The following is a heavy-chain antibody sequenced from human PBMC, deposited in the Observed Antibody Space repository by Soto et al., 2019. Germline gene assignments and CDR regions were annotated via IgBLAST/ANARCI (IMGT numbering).Heavy chain of an antibody. J-gene: IGHJ3*02. Sequence: EVQLVESGGGLVQPGGSLKLSCAASGFTFSGSAMHWVRQASGKGLEWVGRIRSKGNSYATAYAASVKGRFPISRDDSKNTAYLQMNSLKTEDTAVYYCTRLLSDAFDIWGQGTMVTVSS. CDR2: IRSKGNSYAT. CDR1: GFTFSGSA. CDR3: TRLLSDAFDI. V-gene: IGHV3-73*02.